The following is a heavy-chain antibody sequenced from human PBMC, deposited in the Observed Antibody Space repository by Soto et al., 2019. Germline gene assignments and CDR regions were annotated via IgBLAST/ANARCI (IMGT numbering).Heavy chain of an antibody. CDR2: ISAYNGNT. D-gene: IGHD3-16*01. CDR1: GYTFTNFG. V-gene: IGHV1-18*01. J-gene: IGHJ4*02. CDR3: ARGGTPLDY. Sequence: QVQLVQSGAEVKKPGASVKVSCKTSGYTFTNFGLSWVRQAPGQGLEWMGWISAYNGNTNYAQNFQGRVTMTTDTSTSTAYMERGSLTSDDTAVYYCARGGTPLDYWGQGTLVTVSS.